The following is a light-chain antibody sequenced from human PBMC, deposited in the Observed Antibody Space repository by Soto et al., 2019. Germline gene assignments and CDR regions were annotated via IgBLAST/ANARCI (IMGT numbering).Light chain of an antibody. CDR3: QQYKDWPPA. Sequence: ETVMTQSPATLSLSPGERATLSCRASQSVSSKLVWYQQKPGQAPRFLIYGASTRATGIPARFRGSGSGTEVTLTIDSLQSEDFAVYYCQQYKDWPPAFGGGTKVEIK. J-gene: IGKJ4*01. CDR1: QSVSSK. V-gene: IGKV3-15*01. CDR2: GAS.